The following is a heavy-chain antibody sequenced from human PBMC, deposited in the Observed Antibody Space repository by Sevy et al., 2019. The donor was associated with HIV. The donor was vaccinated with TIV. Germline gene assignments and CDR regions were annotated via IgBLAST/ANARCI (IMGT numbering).Heavy chain of an antibody. J-gene: IGHJ6*02. CDR1: GFTFSNAW. CDR3: TTGASYYDFWSGPFDGMDV. CDR2: IKSKTDGGTT. D-gene: IGHD3-3*01. V-gene: IGHV3-15*01. Sequence: GGSLRLSCAASGFTFSNAWMSWVRQAPGKGLEWVGRIKSKTDGGTTDYAAPVKGIFTISRDDSKNTLYLQMNSLKTEDTAVYYCTTGASYYDFWSGPFDGMDVWGQGTTVTVSS.